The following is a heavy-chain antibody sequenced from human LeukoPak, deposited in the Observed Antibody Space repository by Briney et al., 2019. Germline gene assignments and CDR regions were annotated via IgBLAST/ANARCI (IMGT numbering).Heavy chain of an antibody. CDR1: GYTFTSYD. V-gene: IGHV1-8*01. CDR3: ARGGQDSSSWYFNDAFDI. D-gene: IGHD6-13*01. CDR2: MNPNSGNT. J-gene: IGHJ3*02. Sequence: ASVKVSCKASGYTFTSYDINWVRQATGQGLEWMGWMNPNSGNTGYAQKFQGRVTMTRNTSISTAYMELSSLRSEDTAVYYCARGGQDSSSWYFNDAFDIWGQGTMVTVSS.